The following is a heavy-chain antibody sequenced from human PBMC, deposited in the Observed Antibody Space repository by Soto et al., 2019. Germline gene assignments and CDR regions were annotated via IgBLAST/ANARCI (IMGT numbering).Heavy chain of an antibody. CDR3: ATEAQHCSGTRCRLTVDY. D-gene: IGHD2-15*01. V-gene: IGHV3-7*01. J-gene: IGHJ4*02. CDR1: GLTFSSSW. CDR2: IKQDGSDI. Sequence: GGSLRLSCAASGLTFSSSWMSWVRQDPGKGLEWVANIKQDGSDINYMDSVKGRFTISRDNAKNSLYLQMSGLRAEDTAVYYCATEAQHCSGTRCRLTVDYRGQGTLVTVSS.